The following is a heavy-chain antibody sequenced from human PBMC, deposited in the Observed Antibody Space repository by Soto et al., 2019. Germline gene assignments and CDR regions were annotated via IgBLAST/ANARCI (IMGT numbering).Heavy chain of an antibody. Sequence: ASVKVSCKASGYTLTGYYMHWVRQAPGQGLEWMGWINPNSGGTNYAQKFQGWVTMTRDTSISTAYMELSRLRSDDTAVYYCARGGIAAAGTARFDIWGQGTMVTVSS. CDR3: ARGGIAAAGTARFDI. J-gene: IGHJ3*02. V-gene: IGHV1-2*04. D-gene: IGHD6-13*01. CDR1: GYTLTGYY. CDR2: INPNSGGT.